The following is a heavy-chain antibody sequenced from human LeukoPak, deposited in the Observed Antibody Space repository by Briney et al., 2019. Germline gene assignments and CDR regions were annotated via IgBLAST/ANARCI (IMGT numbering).Heavy chain of an antibody. Sequence: ASETLSLTCAVYGGSFSGYYWSWIRQPPGKGLEWIGEINHSGSTNYNPSLKSRVTISLDTSKNQFSLKLSSVTAADTAVYYCARAKYSSSPHWYFDLWGRGTLVTVSS. V-gene: IGHV4-34*01. CDR2: INHSGST. CDR1: GGSFSGYY. J-gene: IGHJ2*01. CDR3: ARAKYSSSPHWYFDL. D-gene: IGHD6-6*01.